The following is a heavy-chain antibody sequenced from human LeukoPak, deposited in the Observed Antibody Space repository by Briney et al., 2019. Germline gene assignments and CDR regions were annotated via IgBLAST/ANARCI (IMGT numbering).Heavy chain of an antibody. CDR2: SYSTGTT. D-gene: IGHD3-22*01. CDR3: ARGPFPRYYYDTSGYQWAFDV. V-gene: IGHV4-61*02. J-gene: IGHJ3*01. Sequence: SEALPLTCTVSGASISGSDHYWSWVRQPAGKGLEWIGRSYSTGTTNYNPSLKSRVTLSIDTSKNQFSLNLKSASAADTAVYYCARGPFPRYYYDTSGYQWAFDVWGQGTKVTVSS. CDR1: GASISGSDHY.